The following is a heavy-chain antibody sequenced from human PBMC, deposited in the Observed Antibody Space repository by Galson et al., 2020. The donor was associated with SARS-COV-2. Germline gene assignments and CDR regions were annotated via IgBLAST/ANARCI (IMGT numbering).Heavy chain of an antibody. CDR2: IYSGGST. Sequence: GGSLRLSCAASGFTVSSNYMSWVRQAPGKGLEWVSVIYSGGSTYYADSVKGRFTISRDNSKNTLYLQMNSLRAEDTAVYYCARDALMRDYYYYGMDVWGQGTTVTVSS. D-gene: IGHD2-2*01. CDR3: ARDALMRDYYYYGMDV. CDR1: GFTVSSNY. J-gene: IGHJ6*02. V-gene: IGHV3-66*02.